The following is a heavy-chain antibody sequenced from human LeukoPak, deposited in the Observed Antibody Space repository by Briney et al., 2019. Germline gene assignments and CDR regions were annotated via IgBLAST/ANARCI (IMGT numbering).Heavy chain of an antibody. CDR1: GFTFSDYA. D-gene: IGHD3-10*01. Sequence: TGGSLRLSCAASGFTFSDYAMHWVRQAPGKGLEWVTLITYDGSNKYYADSVKGRFTISRDNSKNTLYLQMNSLRAEDTAVYYCAKRESRYFNWFDPWGQGTLVTVSS. J-gene: IGHJ5*02. V-gene: IGHV3-30-3*02. CDR2: ITYDGSNK. CDR3: AKRESRYFNWFDP.